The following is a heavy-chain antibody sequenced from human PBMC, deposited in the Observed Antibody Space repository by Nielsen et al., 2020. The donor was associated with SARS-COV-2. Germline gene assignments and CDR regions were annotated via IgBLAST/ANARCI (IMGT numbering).Heavy chain of an antibody. J-gene: IGHJ6*02. Sequence: GESLKISCAASGFTFSSYGMHWVRQAPGKGLEWVAFIRYDGSNKYYADSVKGRFTISRDNSKNTLYLQMNSLRAEDTAVYYCAKPTQHLVREAFYYYYHMDVWGQGTTVTVSS. CDR2: IRYDGSNK. D-gene: IGHD6-13*01. CDR3: AKPTQHLVREAFYYYYHMDV. V-gene: IGHV3-30*02. CDR1: GFTFSSYG.